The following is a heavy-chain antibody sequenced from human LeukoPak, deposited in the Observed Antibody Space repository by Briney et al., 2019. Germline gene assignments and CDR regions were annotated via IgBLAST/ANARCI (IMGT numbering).Heavy chain of an antibody. V-gene: IGHV4-34*01. Sequence: SETMSLTCAVYGGSFSGYYWSWIRQPPGKGLEWIGEINHSGSTNYNPSLKSRVTISVDTSKNQFSLKLSSVTAADTAVYYCARRALYGSGRYYYYYYMDVWGKGTTVTVSS. CDR2: INHSGST. D-gene: IGHD3-10*01. CDR3: ARRALYGSGRYYYYYYMDV. CDR1: GGSFSGYY. J-gene: IGHJ6*03.